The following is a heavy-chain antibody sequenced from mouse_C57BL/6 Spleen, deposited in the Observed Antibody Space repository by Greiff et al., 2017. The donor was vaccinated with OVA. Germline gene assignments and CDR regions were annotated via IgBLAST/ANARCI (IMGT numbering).Heavy chain of an antibody. CDR2: IYPGDGDT. V-gene: IGHV1-82*01. CDR3: ARTGGYDYDFDY. J-gene: IGHJ2*01. CDR1: GYAFSSSW. Sequence: VQLQQSGPELVKPGASVKISCKASGYAFSSSWMNWVKQRPGKGLEWIGRIYPGDGDTNYNGKFKGKATLTADKSSSTAYMQLSSLTSEDSAVYFCARTGGYDYDFDYWGQCTTLTFSS. D-gene: IGHD2-4*01.